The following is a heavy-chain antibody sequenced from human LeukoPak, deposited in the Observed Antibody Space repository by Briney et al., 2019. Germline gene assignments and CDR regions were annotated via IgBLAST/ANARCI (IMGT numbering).Heavy chain of an antibody. CDR2: IKQDGSEK. V-gene: IGHV3-7*01. Sequence: GGSLRLSCAASGFTFRSYWMSWVRQAPGKGLEWVANIKQDGSEKYYVDSVKGRFTISRDNAKNSLYLQMNSLRAEDTAVYYCAREQSMVRGVTSFDYWGQGTLVTVSS. D-gene: IGHD3-10*01. J-gene: IGHJ4*02. CDR1: GFTFRSYW. CDR3: AREQSMVRGVTSFDY.